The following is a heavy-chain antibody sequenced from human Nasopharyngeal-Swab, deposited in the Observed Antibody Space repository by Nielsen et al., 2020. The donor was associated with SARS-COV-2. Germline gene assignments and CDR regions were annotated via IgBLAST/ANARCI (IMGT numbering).Heavy chain of an antibody. V-gene: IGHV3-15*01. CDR1: GFTFSNAW. Sequence: GESLKISCAASGFTFSNAWMSWVRQAPGKGLEWVGRIKSKTDGGTTGYAAPVKGRFTISRDDSKNTLYLQMNSLKTEDTAVYYCTTPYYDSSGGYFQHWGQGTLVTVSS. D-gene: IGHD3-22*01. J-gene: IGHJ1*01. CDR3: TTPYYDSSGGYFQH. CDR2: IKSKTDGGTT.